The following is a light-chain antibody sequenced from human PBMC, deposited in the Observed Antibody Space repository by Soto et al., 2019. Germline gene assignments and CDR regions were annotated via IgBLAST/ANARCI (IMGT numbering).Light chain of an antibody. V-gene: IGLV1-44*01. Sequence: QSVLTQPPSASGTFGQRVTISCSGSSSTIEGNLVNWYQQLPGAAPKLLIHSNNQRPSGVPDRFSGSKSGTSASLAISGLQSDDEADYYCAAWDDSLKGVLFGGGTQLTVL. CDR2: SNN. J-gene: IGLJ2*01. CDR3: AAWDDSLKGVL. CDR1: SSTIEGNL.